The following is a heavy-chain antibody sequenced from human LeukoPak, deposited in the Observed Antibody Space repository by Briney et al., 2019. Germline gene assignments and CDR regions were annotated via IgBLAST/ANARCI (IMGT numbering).Heavy chain of an antibody. D-gene: IGHD1-7*01. Sequence: SQTLSLTCTVSGGSISSGSYYWSWIRQPAGKGLEWIGRIYTSGSTNYNPSLKSRVTISVDTSKNQFSLKLSSVTAADTAVYYCARGLAYNWNYFDIWGQGTMVTVSS. J-gene: IGHJ3*02. V-gene: IGHV4-61*02. CDR1: GGSISSGSYY. CDR3: ARGLAYNWNYFDI. CDR2: IYTSGST.